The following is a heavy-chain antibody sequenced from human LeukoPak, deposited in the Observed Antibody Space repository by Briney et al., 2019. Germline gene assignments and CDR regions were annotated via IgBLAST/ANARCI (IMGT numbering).Heavy chain of an antibody. V-gene: IGHV1-2*02. CDR1: GYTFTGYY. CDR3: ASGSLRFGDPGFDY. CDR2: INPNSGGT. Sequence: ASVKVSCTASGYTFTGYYMHWVRQAPGQGLEWMGWINPNSGGTNYAQKFQGRVTMTRDTSTSTAYMELRSLRSDDTAVYYCASGSLRFGDPGFDYWGQGTLVTVSS. D-gene: IGHD3-10*01. J-gene: IGHJ4*02.